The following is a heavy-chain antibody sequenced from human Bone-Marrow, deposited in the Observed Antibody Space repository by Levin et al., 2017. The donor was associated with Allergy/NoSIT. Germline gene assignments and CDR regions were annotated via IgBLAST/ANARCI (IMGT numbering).Heavy chain of an antibody. V-gene: IGHV2-70*11. CDR2: IDWDDDK. J-gene: IGHJ4*02. CDR3: SPVHLILGTRYFDY. CDR1: GFSLGRSGMC. Sequence: SGPTLVKPTQTLTLTCTFSGFSLGRSGMCVSWIRQAPGRALEFLARIDWDDDKSYNPSLKTRLTASKDTFKNQVVLTMTNMDPVDTATYYCSPVHLILGTRYFDYGGKGALVTVSS. D-gene: IGHD1-1*01.